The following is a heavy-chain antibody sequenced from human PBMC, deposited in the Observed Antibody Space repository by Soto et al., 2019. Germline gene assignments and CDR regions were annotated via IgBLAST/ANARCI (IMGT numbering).Heavy chain of an antibody. Sequence: GASVKVSCKASGGTFSSYAISWVRQAPGQGLEWMGGIIPIFGTANYAQKFQGRVTITADESTSTAYMELSSLRSEDTAVYYCARDRGFYGSCQIVAYYYYGMDVWGQGTTVTVSS. J-gene: IGHJ6*02. CDR2: IIPIFGTA. CDR1: GGTFSSYA. CDR3: ARDRGFYGSCQIVAYYYYGMDV. V-gene: IGHV1-69*13. D-gene: IGHD3-22*01.